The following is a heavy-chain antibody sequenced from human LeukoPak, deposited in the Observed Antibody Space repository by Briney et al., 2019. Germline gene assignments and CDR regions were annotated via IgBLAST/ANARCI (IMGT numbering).Heavy chain of an antibody. CDR3: AREQRDCSSTSCYVWFDP. CDR1: GGSISSYY. J-gene: IGHJ5*02. V-gene: IGHV4-4*07. D-gene: IGHD2-2*01. CDR2: IYTSGST. Sequence: PETLSLTCTVSGGSISSYYWSWIRQPAGKGLEWIGRIYTSGSTNYNPSLKSRVTMSVDTSKNQFSLKLSSVTAADTAVYYCAREQRDCSSTSCYVWFDPWGQGTLVTVSS.